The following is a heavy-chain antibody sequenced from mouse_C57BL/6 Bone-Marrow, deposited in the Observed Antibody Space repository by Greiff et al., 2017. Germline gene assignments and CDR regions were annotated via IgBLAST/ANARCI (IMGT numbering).Heavy chain of an antibody. Sequence: EVQGVESGGGLVQSGRSLRLSCATSGFPFSDFYMEWVRQAPGKGLEWIAASRNKANDYTTEYSASVKGRFIVSRETSHSILYLQMNALRAEDTAIYYGARDDSYVGMDYGCQGTSVTVSS. D-gene: IGHD2-12*01. CDR1: GFPFSDFY. J-gene: IGHJ4*01. V-gene: IGHV7-1*01. CDR2: SRNKANDYTT. CDR3: ARDDSYVGMDY.